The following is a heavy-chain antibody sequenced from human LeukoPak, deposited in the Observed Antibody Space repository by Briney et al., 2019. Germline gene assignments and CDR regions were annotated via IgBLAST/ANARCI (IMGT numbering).Heavy chain of an antibody. J-gene: IGHJ4*02. Sequence: GGSLRLSCAASGFTFSSYGMHWVRQAPGKGLEWAAFTRYDGSDQQYADSVKGRFTISRDNSNNTLYLQMNSLRTEDTAVYYCAKDYSSTGYWGQGTLVTVSS. CDR3: AKDYSSTGY. V-gene: IGHV3-30*02. CDR1: GFTFSSYG. CDR2: TRYDGSDQ. D-gene: IGHD6-13*01.